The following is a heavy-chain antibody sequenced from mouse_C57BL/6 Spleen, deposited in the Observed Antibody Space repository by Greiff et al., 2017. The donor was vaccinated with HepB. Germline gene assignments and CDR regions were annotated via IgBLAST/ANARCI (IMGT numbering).Heavy chain of an antibody. D-gene: IGHD1-1*01. CDR3: ARSYGSSHEGFAY. CDR1: GYAFSSSW. J-gene: IGHJ3*01. V-gene: IGHV1-82*01. CDR2: IYPGDGDN. Sequence: VQLQESGPELVKPGASVKISCKASGYAFSSSWMNWVKQRPGKGLEWIGRIYPGDGDNNYNGKFKGKATLTADKSSSTAYMQLSSLTSEDSAVYFCARSYGSSHEGFAYWGQGTLVTVSA.